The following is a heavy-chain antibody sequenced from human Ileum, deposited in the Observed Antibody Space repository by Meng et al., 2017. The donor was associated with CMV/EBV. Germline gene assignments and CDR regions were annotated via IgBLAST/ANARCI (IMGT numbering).Heavy chain of an antibody. V-gene: IGHV3-15*01. Sequence: SCAGSGFTFVTTWMNWVRQAPGKGPEWIGRIKSNNDGGTTNYAESVNGRFTISRDDSKNTLYLLMNSLKMEDTGVYFCTMGNYGSFSDWGQGTLVTVSS. CDR3: TMGNYGSFSD. CDR2: IKSNNDGGTT. D-gene: IGHD1-26*01. CDR1: GFTFVTTW. J-gene: IGHJ4*02.